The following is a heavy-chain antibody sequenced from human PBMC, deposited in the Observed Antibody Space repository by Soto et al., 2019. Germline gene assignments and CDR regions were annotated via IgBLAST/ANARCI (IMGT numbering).Heavy chain of an antibody. CDR3: ARDRTLSEPLT. D-gene: IGHD1-26*01. V-gene: IGHV3-48*01. J-gene: IGHJ4*02. CDR2: ITSSSAAR. Sequence: EVQLVESGGGLVQPGGSLRLSCAASGFMFSSYSMNWVRQAPGKGLEWVSYITSSSAARYYADSVKGRFTISRDNAKNSVFLQMNSLRPEDTAVYYCARDRTLSEPLTWGQGTLVTVSS. CDR1: GFMFSSYS.